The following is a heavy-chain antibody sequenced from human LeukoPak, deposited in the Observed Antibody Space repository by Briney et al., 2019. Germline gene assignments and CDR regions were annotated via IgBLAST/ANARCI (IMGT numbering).Heavy chain of an antibody. J-gene: IGHJ4*02. CDR1: GYTFTRNT. V-gene: IGHV7-4-1*01. Sequence: ASVKVSCKASGYTFTRNTINWVRQAPGQGLEWMGWVNTNTGNPTYAQGFTGRFVFSSDTSVSTAYLQIGSLKAEDTAVYYCVTNFDSGGYFGYWGQGTLVTVSS. CDR3: VTNFDSGGYFGY. CDR2: VNTNTGNP. D-gene: IGHD3-22*01.